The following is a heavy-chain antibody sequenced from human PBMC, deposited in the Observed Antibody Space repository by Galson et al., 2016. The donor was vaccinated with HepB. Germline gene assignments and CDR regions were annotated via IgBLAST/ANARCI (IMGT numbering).Heavy chain of an antibody. CDR3: ARVNHYLDGSGYSFDY. Sequence: SLRLSCAASGFIFSSYALHWVRQAPGKGLEWVAVISSEGTNKHYAGSVKGRFTISRDNSKNTLYLQMNSLRAEDTAVYYCARVNHYLDGSGYSFDYWGQGTLFTVSS. V-gene: IGHV3-30*04. CDR2: ISSEGTNK. J-gene: IGHJ4*02. CDR1: GFIFSSYA. D-gene: IGHD3-22*01.